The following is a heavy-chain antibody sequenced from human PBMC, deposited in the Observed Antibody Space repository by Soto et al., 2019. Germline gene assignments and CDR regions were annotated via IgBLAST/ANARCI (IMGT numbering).Heavy chain of an antibody. Sequence: SETLSLTCTVSSCSISSTIYSWDWIRQPPGKGLEWIGYIYSSGSTHYNPSLQNRVTISIDTSKNQVSLKVNSVTAADTAVYYCARDHPHSYGVYYFDYWGQGTPVTVSS. J-gene: IGHJ4*02. CDR3: ARDHPHSYGVYYFDY. CDR2: IYSSGST. CDR1: SCSISSTIYS. V-gene: IGHV4-39*07. D-gene: IGHD5-18*01.